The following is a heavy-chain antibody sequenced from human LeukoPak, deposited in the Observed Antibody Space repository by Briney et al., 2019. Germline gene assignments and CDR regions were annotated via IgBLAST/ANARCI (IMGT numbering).Heavy chain of an antibody. D-gene: IGHD5-18*01. J-gene: IGHJ4*02. CDR3: ARPDTAMVRGSFYFDY. Sequence: TSEALSLTCAVYGGSFSGYYWSWIRQPPGRGLEWIGEINHSGSTNYNPSLKSRVTISVDTSKNQFSLKLSSVTAADTAVYYCARPDTAMVRGSFYFDYWGQGTLVTVSS. CDR1: GGSFSGYY. V-gene: IGHV4-34*01. CDR2: INHSGST.